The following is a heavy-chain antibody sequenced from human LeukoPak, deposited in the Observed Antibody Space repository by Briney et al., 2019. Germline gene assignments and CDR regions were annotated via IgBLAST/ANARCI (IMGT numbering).Heavy chain of an antibody. CDR1: GFTFSSYA. J-gene: IGHJ4*02. CDR2: ISGSGGST. D-gene: IGHD6-13*01. Sequence: GGSLRLSCAASGFTFSSYAMSWVRQAPGKGLEWVSAISGSGGSTYYADSVKGRFTITRDNSKNTLYLQMNSLRAEDTAVYYCAKDRGGIAAAGTCDYWGQGTLVTVSS. V-gene: IGHV3-23*01. CDR3: AKDRGGIAAAGTCDY.